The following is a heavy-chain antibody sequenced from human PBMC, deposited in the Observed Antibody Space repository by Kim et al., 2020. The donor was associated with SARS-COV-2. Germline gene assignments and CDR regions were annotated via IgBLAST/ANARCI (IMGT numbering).Heavy chain of an antibody. D-gene: IGHD6-25*01. CDR1: GFTFSTYA. J-gene: IGHJ4*02. CDR2: MNKGGDST. CDR3: AKVGVSQPSGSGWAPYYFDY. Sequence: GGSLRLSCAASGFTFSTYAMTWVRQAPGKGLEWVSSMNKGGDSTYYAGSVLGRFSISRDNSKNTLYLQMNSLRVEDTAIYYCAKVGVSQPSGSGWAPYYFDYWGQGTLVTVSS. V-gene: IGHV3-23*01.